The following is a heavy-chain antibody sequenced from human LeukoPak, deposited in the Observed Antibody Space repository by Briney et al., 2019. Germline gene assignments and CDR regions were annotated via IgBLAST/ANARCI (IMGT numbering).Heavy chain of an antibody. CDR3: ARDPTAAGKGAWFDP. Sequence: SETLSLTCTVSGGSISSSGYYWGWIRQPPGKGLEWNGSIYYSGSTYYNPSRKSQVTISVNTSKNPFSLKLSSVAAAYTAVYYCARDPTAAGKGAWFDPWGQGTLVTVSS. CDR1: GGSISSSGYY. CDR2: IYYSGST. J-gene: IGHJ5*02. V-gene: IGHV4-39*02. D-gene: IGHD6-13*01.